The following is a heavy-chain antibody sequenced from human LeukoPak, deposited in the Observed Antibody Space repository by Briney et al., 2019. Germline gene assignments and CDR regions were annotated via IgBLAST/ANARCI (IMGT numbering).Heavy chain of an antibody. Sequence: SQTLSLTCTVSVGSVSSGGYYWSWIRQHPGKGLEWIGYIYHSGNTYYNPSLKRRVTISVDTSKNQFSLELTSMTAADTAVYYCARGHYYDGGGYYLHYWGQGTLVTVSS. J-gene: IGHJ4*02. CDR1: VGSVSSGGYY. D-gene: IGHD3-22*01. V-gene: IGHV4-31*03. CDR3: ARGHYYDGGGYYLHY. CDR2: IYHSGNT.